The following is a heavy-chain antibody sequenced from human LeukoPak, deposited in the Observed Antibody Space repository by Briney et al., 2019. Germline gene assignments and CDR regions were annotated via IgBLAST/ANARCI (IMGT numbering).Heavy chain of an antibody. CDR3: ARGWNSDYFDY. Sequence: GGSLRLSCAASGFTFSSYSMNWVRQAPGKGLEWASSISSSSSYIYYADSVKGRFTISRDNAKNSLYLQMNSLRAEDTALYYCARGWNSDYFDYWGQGTLVTVSS. J-gene: IGHJ4*02. V-gene: IGHV3-21*04. D-gene: IGHD1-7*01. CDR2: ISSSSSYI. CDR1: GFTFSSYS.